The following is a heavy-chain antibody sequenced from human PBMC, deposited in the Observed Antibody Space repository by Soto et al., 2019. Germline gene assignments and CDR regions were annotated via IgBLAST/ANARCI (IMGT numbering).Heavy chain of an antibody. D-gene: IGHD3-22*01. CDR3: ARGWGYDSNDYYYAY. J-gene: IGHJ4*02. V-gene: IGHV1-69*13. CDR1: GGTFSRHA. Sequence: ASVKVSCKASGGTFSRHAISWVRQAPGQGLEWMGGIIPIFGTANHDQKFQGRVTIIADESTSTVYMELSSLRSEDTAMYYCARGWGYDSNDYYYAYWGQGTLVTVSS. CDR2: IIPIFGTA.